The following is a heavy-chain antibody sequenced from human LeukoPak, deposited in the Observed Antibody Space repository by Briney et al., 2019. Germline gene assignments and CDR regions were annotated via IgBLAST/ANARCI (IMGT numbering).Heavy chain of an antibody. CDR2: FSRSGPDT. CDR3: AKGSLGSWYYFDY. CDR1: GFTFGRSA. Sequence: GGSLRLSCAASGFTFGRSAMSWVRQAPGKGPEWVSTFSRSGPDTYYADSVKGRFTIFRDNSKNTLHLQMNSLRAEDTAVYYCAKGSLGSWYYFDYWGQGTLVTVSS. D-gene: IGHD6-13*01. V-gene: IGHV3-23*01. J-gene: IGHJ4*02.